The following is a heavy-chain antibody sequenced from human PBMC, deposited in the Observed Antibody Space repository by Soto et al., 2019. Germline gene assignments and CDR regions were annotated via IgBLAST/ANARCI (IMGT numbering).Heavy chain of an antibody. Sequence: LSLTCAVYGGSFSGYYWSWIRQPPGKGLEWIGEINHSGSTNYNPSLKSRVTISVDTSKNQFSLKLSSVTAADTAVYYCARDSGWYVYYYYYYGMDVWGQGTTVTVSS. J-gene: IGHJ6*02. CDR1: GGSFSGYY. CDR2: INHSGST. CDR3: ARDSGWYVYYYYYYGMDV. V-gene: IGHV4-34*01. D-gene: IGHD6-19*01.